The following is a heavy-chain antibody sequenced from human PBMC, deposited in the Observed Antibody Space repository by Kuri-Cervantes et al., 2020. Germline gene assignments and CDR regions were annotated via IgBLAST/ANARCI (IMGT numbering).Heavy chain of an antibody. V-gene: IGHV3-15*01. CDR1: GFTFSSYA. D-gene: IGHD3-10*01. Sequence: GESLKISCAASGFTFSSYAMSWVRQAPGKGLEWVGRIKSKTDGGTTDYAAPVKGRFTISRDDSKNTLYLQMNSLKTEDTAVYYCTTILWFGELRPYYFDYWGQGTLVTVSS. CDR2: IKSKTDGGTT. J-gene: IGHJ4*02. CDR3: TTILWFGELRPYYFDY.